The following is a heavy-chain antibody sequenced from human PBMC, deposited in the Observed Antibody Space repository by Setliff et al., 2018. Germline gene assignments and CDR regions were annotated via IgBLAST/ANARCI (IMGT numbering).Heavy chain of an antibody. CDR1: GYTFTTYG. D-gene: IGHD4-4*01. J-gene: IGHJ6*03. V-gene: IGHV7-4-1*02. Sequence: GASVKVSCKASGYTFTTYGISWLRQAPGQGLEWMGWINTNTGNPSYAQGFTGRFVFSLDTSVTTAYLQISSLKAEDTAVYYCARASRFGTTVYRGYYYMDVWGKGTTVTVSS. CDR3: ARASRFGTTVYRGYYYMDV. CDR2: INTNTGNP.